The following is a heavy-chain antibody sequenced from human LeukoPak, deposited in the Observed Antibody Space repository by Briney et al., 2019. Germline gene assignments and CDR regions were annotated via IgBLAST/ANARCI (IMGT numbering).Heavy chain of an antibody. V-gene: IGHV3-9*03. CDR1: GFTFDDYA. J-gene: IGHJ3*02. CDR3: ARRGTSMFRGVHMGPHDGFDI. Sequence: GGSLRLSCAASGFTFDDYAMHWVRQAPGKGLEWVSGISWNSGSIGYADSVKGRFTISRDNAKNSLYLQMNSLRAEDMALYYCARRGTSMFRGVHMGPHDGFDIWGQGTMVTVSS. CDR2: ISWNSGSI. D-gene: IGHD3-10*01.